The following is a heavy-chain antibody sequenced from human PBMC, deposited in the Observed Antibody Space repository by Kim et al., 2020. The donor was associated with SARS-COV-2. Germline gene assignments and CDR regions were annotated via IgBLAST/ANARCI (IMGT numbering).Heavy chain of an antibody. Sequence: ASVKVSCKASGYTFTSYAMHWVRQTPGQRLEWMGWINAGNGNTKYSQKFQGRVTITRDTSASTAYMELSSLRSEDTAVYYCAREGRAAAGTADYWGQGTLVTVSS. D-gene: IGHD6-13*01. J-gene: IGHJ4*02. CDR3: AREGRAAAGTADY. CDR2: INAGNGNT. V-gene: IGHV1-3*01. CDR1: GYTFTSYA.